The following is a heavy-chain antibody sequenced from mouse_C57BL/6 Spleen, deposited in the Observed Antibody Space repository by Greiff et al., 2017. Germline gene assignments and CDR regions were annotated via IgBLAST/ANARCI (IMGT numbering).Heavy chain of an antibody. J-gene: IGHJ4*01. V-gene: IGHV5-17*01. CDR1: GFTFSDYG. Sequence: EVKVVESGGGLVKPGGSLKLSCAASGFTFSDYGMHWVRQAPEKGLGWVAYISSGSSTIYYADTVKGRFTISRDNAKNTLFLQMTSLRSEDTAMYYCARETRDYAMDYWGQGTSVTVSS. D-gene: IGHD2-13*01. CDR3: ARETRDYAMDY. CDR2: ISSGSSTI.